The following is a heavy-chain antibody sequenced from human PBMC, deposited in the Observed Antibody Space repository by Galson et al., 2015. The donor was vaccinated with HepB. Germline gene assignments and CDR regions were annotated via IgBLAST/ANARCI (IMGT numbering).Heavy chain of an antibody. CDR1: GFTFSDYY. V-gene: IGHV3-11*01. CDR3: ARDRVIFGVALDY. D-gene: IGHD3-3*01. Sequence: SLRLSCAASGFTFSDYYMSWIRQAPGKGLEWVSYISSSGSTIYYADSVKGRFTISRDNAKNSLYLQMNSLRAEDTAVYYCARDRVIFGVALDYWGQGTLVTVSS. CDR2: ISSSGSTI. J-gene: IGHJ4*02.